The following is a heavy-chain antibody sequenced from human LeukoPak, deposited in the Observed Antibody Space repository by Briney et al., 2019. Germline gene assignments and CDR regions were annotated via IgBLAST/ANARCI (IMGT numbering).Heavy chain of an antibody. CDR3: ASGYTKYYFDY. CDR2: IYPGDSDT. J-gene: IGHJ4*02. D-gene: IGHD6-13*01. Sequence: GGSLRLSCAASGFTFTSYWIGWVRQMPGKGLEWMGIIYPGDSDTRYSPSFQGQVTISADKSISTAYLQWSSLKASDTAMYYCASGYTKYYFDYWGQGTLVTVSS. CDR1: GFTFTSYW. V-gene: IGHV5-51*01.